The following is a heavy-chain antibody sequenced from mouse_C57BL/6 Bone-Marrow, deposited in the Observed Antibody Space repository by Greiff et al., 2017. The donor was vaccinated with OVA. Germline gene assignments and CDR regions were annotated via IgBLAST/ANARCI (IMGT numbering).Heavy chain of an antibody. CDR3: ARWRTHWYFDV. CDR1: GYSFTGYY. J-gene: IGHJ1*03. V-gene: IGHV1-42*01. Sequence: VQLQQSGPELVKPGASVKISCKASGYSFTGYYMNWVKQSPEKSLEWIGEINPSTGGTTYNQKFKAKATLTVDKSSSTAYMQLKSVTSEDYAVYYWARWRTHWYFDVWGTGTTVTVSS. CDR2: INPSTGGT.